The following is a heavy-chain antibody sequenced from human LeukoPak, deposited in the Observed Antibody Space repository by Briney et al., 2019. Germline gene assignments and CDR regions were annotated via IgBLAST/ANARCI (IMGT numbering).Heavy chain of an antibody. CDR2: IYTSGGT. CDR3: ARAAEYSSGWYLFDF. J-gene: IGHJ4*02. Sequence: SETLSLTCAVSGGSISNYYWTWIRQPAGKGLEWIGRIYTSGGTNYNPSLKSRVTMSVDTSTNQFSLKLSSVTAADTAMYYCARAAEYSSGWYLFDFWGQGILVTVSA. D-gene: IGHD6-19*01. V-gene: IGHV4-4*07. CDR1: GGSISNYY.